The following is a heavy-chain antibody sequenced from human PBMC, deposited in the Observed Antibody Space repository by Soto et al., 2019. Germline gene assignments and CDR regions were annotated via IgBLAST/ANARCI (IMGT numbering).Heavy chain of an antibody. Sequence: GGSLRLSCASSGFTFISYGMHWVRQAPGKGLEWVAVISYDGSNKYYADSVKGRFTISRDNSKNTLYLQMNSLRAEDTAVYYCAKDSSSWFYYYYGMDVWGQGTTVTVSS. CDR3: AKDSSSWFYYYYGMDV. D-gene: IGHD6-13*01. V-gene: IGHV3-30*18. CDR1: GFTFISYG. CDR2: ISYDGSNK. J-gene: IGHJ6*02.